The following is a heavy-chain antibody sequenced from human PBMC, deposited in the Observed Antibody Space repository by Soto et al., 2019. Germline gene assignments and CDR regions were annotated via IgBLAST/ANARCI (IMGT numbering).Heavy chain of an antibody. Sequence: SETLSLTCAVYGGSFSGYYWSWIRQPPGKGLEWIGEINHSGSTNYNPSLKSRVTISVDTSKNQFSLKLSSVTAADTAVYYCARLRSSSGVYYYGSGSSNFDYWGQGNLVT. CDR3: ARLRSSSGVYYYGSGSSNFDY. D-gene: IGHD3-10*01. J-gene: IGHJ4*02. V-gene: IGHV4-34*01. CDR2: INHSGST. CDR1: GGSFSGYY.